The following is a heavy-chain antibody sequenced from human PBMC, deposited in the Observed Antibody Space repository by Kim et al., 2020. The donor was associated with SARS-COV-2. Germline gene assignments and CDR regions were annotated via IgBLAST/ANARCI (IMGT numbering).Heavy chain of an antibody. D-gene: IGHD3-22*01. J-gene: IGHJ3*02. CDR3: AKTYDSSGYFSDAFDI. CDR1: GFTFSSYA. CDR2: ISGSGGST. Sequence: GGSLRLSCAASGFTFSSYAMSWVRQAPGKGLEWVSAISGSGGSTYYADSVKGRFTISRDNSKNTLYLQMNSLRAEDTAVYYCAKTYDSSGYFSDAFDIWGQGTMVTVSS. V-gene: IGHV3-23*01.